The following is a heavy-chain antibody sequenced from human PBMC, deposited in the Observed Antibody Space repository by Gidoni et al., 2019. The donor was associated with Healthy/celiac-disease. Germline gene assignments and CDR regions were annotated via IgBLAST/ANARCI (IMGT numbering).Heavy chain of an antibody. J-gene: IGHJ4*02. V-gene: IGHV3-21*01. D-gene: IGHD3-16*01. CDR3: ARDPDKLPTLFDY. Sequence: EVQLVESGGGLVKPGGSLRLSCAASGFTFSSYSMNWVRQAPGKGLEWVSSISSSSSYIYYADSVKGRFTISRDNAKNSLYLQMNSLRAEDTAVYYCARDPDKLPTLFDYWGQGTLVTVSS. CDR1: GFTFSSYS. CDR2: ISSSSSYI.